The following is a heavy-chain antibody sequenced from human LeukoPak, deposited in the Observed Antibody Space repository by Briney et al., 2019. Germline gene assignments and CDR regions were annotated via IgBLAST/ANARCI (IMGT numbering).Heavy chain of an antibody. CDR3: ARSVYSSSWYSSLDWFDP. J-gene: IGHJ5*02. V-gene: IGHV4-59*01. D-gene: IGHD6-13*01. CDR1: GGSISSYY. CDR2: IYYRGST. Sequence: SETLSLTCTVSGGSISSYYWSWIRQPPGKGLEWIGYIYYRGSTNYNPSLKSRVTISVDTSKNQFSLKLSSVTAADTAVYYCARSVYSSSWYSSLDWFDPWGQGTLVTVSS.